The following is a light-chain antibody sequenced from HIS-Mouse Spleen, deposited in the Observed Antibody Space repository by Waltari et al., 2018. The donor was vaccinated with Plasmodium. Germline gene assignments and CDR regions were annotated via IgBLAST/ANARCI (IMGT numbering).Light chain of an antibody. CDR1: SSDVGGYNY. J-gene: IGLJ1*01. V-gene: IGLV2-11*01. CDR3: CSYAGSYTYV. CDR2: DVS. Sequence: QSALTQPRSVSGSPGQSVTISCTGTSSDVGGYNYVSWYQHHPGKAPKLMIYDVSKRPSGFPGRFSGSKSGNTASLTISGLQAEDEADYYCCSYAGSYTYVFGTGTKVTVL.